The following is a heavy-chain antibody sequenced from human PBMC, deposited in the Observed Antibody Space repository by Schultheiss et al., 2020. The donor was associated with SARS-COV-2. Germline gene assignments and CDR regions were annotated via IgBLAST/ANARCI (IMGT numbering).Heavy chain of an antibody. V-gene: IGHV3-23*01. CDR3: ARWGDYGGPYYYYGMDV. D-gene: IGHD4-23*01. Sequence: GVSLRLSCAASGFTFSSYAMSWVRQAPGKGLEWVSAISGSGGSTYDADSVKGRFTISRDNSKNTLYLQMNSLIAEDTAVYYCARWGDYGGPYYYYGMDVWGQGTTVTVSS. CDR2: ISGSGGST. CDR1: GFTFSSYA. J-gene: IGHJ6*02.